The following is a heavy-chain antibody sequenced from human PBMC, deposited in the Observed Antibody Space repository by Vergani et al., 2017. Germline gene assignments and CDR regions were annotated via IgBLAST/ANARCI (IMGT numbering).Heavy chain of an antibody. D-gene: IGHD6-6*01. V-gene: IGHV1-58*02. Sequence: QMQLVQSGPEVKKPGTSVKVSCKASGFTFTSSAMQWVRQARGQRLEWIGWIVVGSGNTNYAQKFQERVTITRDMSTSTAYMELSSLRSEDTAVYYCAAQRGSSANYYYDGMDVWGQGTTVTVSS. J-gene: IGHJ6*02. CDR1: GFTFTSSA. CDR3: AAQRGSSANYYYDGMDV. CDR2: IVVGSGNT.